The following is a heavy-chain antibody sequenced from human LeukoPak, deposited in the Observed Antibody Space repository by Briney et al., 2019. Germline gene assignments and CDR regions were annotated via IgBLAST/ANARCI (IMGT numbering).Heavy chain of an antibody. CDR3: ARHGSSYSFDY. CDR1: GVSIGSYY. D-gene: IGHD6-13*01. CDR2: IDYSGNT. Sequence: PSETLSLTCPVSGVSIGSYYWSWIRQPPGKGLEWIGYIDYSGNTNPHASLKSRVTISIDTSKNQFSLKLSSLTAADTAVYYCARHGSSYSFDYWGQGTLVTVSS. V-gene: IGHV4-59*08. J-gene: IGHJ4*02.